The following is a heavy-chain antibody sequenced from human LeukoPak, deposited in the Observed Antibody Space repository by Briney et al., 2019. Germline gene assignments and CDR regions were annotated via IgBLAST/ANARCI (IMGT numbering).Heavy chain of an antibody. J-gene: IGHJ4*02. V-gene: IGHV4-39*01. D-gene: IGHD4-17*01. Sequence: PSETLSLTCTVSGGSISSTNYYWGWIRQPPGKGLDWIGTIYYSGSTYYNPSLKSRVTISVDTSKNQFSLKLSSVTAADTAVYYCASRDADYEYYFDYWGQGAVVTVSS. CDR1: GGSISSTNYY. CDR3: ASRDADYEYYFDY. CDR2: IYYSGST.